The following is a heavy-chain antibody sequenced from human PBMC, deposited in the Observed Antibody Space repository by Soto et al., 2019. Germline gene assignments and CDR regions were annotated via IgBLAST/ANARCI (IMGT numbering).Heavy chain of an antibody. CDR2: ISGSGVST. V-gene: IGHV3-23*01. CDR3: ASRNYYDIRGHYYWYDFDY. D-gene: IGHD3-22*01. Sequence: EVQLFESGGGLVQPGGSLRLSCAASGFTCSNYAMAWVRQAPGKGLEWVSGISGSGVSTYYADSVRGRFTITRDNSKNTWALQMYSLGAEYTAVYYCASRNYYDIRGHYYWYDFDYWGQENLVTVSP. CDR1: GFTCSNYA. J-gene: IGHJ4*02.